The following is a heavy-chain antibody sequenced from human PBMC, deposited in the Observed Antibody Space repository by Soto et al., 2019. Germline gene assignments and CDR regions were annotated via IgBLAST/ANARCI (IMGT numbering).Heavy chain of an antibody. CDR2: IAFDGGRR. CDR1: AFTFSNHV. CDR3: ASSGRGEFTSVVRSFNYACDF. J-gene: IGHJ6*02. Sequence: AGGSLRFSWSPTPSAFTFSNHVMHWVRQTPGKDLESLAVIAFDGGRRYYVEFVKGRFTISRDNSESTLYLQMNSLSDEDTGVYYCASSGRGEFTSVVRSFNYACDFWGQGTTVTVSS. V-gene: IGHV3-33*01. D-gene: IGHD3-10*01.